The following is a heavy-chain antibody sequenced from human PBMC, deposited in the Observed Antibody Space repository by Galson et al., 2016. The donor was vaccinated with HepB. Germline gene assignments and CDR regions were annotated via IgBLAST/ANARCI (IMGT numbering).Heavy chain of an antibody. J-gene: IGHJ6*02. Sequence: PALVKPTQTLTLTCTCSGFSVSTNGESVGWIRQPPGKALEWVALLYWDDEKRYSPSLESRLTITKDTSKNQVVLTMTNMDFVDTATYYCAHGLTEWVEEFVYYYAIDVWGQGTPVTVSS. D-gene: IGHD3-10*01. CDR3: AHGLTEWVEEFVYYYAIDV. CDR2: LYWDDEK. CDR1: GFSVSTNGES. V-gene: IGHV2-5*02.